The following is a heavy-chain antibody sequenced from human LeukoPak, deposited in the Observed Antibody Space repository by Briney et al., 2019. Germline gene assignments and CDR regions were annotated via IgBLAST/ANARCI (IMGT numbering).Heavy chain of an antibody. V-gene: IGHV1-2*02. D-gene: IGHD5/OR15-5a*01. J-gene: IGHJ5*02. CDR2: INPHSRAT. CDR3: VTTSVTHTRDP. CDR1: GCCLREFY. Sequence: ASVKVSCKACGCCLREFYFHWLRPAPGRGLEWVGWINPHSRATHYAQRFRGRVTMEASITTAYMELSSLTSDDTAVYYCVTTSVTHTRDPWGQGTLVSVSS.